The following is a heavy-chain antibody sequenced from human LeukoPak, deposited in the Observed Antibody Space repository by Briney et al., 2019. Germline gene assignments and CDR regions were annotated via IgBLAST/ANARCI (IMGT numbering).Heavy chain of an antibody. CDR2: ISSSSSYI. Sequence: GGSLRLSCAASGFTFSSYSMNWVRQAPGKGLEWVSSISSSSSYIYYADSVKGRFTISRDNAKNLLYLQMNSLRAEDTAVYYCAREGITGTAYFDYWGQEPWSPSPQ. D-gene: IGHD1-20*01. CDR1: GFTFSSYS. V-gene: IGHV3-21*01. J-gene: IGHJ4*01. CDR3: AREGITGTAYFDY.